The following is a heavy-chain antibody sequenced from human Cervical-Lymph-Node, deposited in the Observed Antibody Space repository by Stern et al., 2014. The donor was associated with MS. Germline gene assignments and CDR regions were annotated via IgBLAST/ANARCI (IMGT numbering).Heavy chain of an antibody. D-gene: IGHD6-13*01. V-gene: IGHV4-39*01. CDR3: ARRSGPAAANDY. J-gene: IGHJ4*02. Sequence: QVQLQESGPGLVKSSETLSLTCTVSGDSVSSSSFSWAWIRQPPGKGLEYMASIYYSGTAYHKPSLKSRITIPIDPSKNQFSLGLSSVTAADTAVYYCARRSGPAAANDYWGQGTLVTVSS. CDR2: IYYSGTA. CDR1: GDSVSSSSFS.